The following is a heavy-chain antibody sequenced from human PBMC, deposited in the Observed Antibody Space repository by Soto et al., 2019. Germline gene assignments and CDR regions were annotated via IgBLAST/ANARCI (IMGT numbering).Heavy chain of an antibody. D-gene: IGHD5-12*01. CDR3: ARGGYSDY. CDR1: GFTFSSNS. J-gene: IGHJ4*02. V-gene: IGHV3-48*01. Sequence: GGSLRLSCAASGFTFSSNSMNWVRQAPGKGLEWVSYISSGSVTIYYSDSVKGRFTISRDNAKNSLYLQMNSLRAEDTAVYYCARGGYSDYWGQGSLVTVSS. CDR2: ISSGSVTI.